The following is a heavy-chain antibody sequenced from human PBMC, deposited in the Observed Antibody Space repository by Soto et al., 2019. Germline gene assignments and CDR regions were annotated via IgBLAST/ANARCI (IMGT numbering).Heavy chain of an antibody. J-gene: IGHJ6*03. Sequence: EVQLVESGGGLVKPGGSLRLSCAASGFTFSSYSMNWVRQAPGKGLEWVSSISSSSSYIYYADSVKGRFTISRDNPKNSLYLQMNSLRAEDTTVYYCARDASNYDILTGYYYYCYMDVWGKGTPVTVSS. CDR3: ARDASNYDILTGYYYYCYMDV. V-gene: IGHV3-21*01. CDR1: GFTFSSYS. CDR2: ISSSSSYI. D-gene: IGHD3-9*01.